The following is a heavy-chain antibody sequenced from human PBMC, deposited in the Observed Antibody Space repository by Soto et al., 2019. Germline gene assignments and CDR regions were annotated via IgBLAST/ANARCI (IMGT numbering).Heavy chain of an antibody. CDR3: ARGWKMTTVTKIAFDI. CDR2: ISSNGGST. D-gene: IGHD4-17*01. J-gene: IGHJ3*02. CDR1: GFTFSSYA. Sequence: PGGSLRLSCAASGFTFSSYAMHWVRQAPGKGLEYVSAISSNGGSTYYANSVKGRFTISRDNSKNTLYLQMGSLRAEDMAVYYCARGWKMTTVTKIAFDIWGQGTMVTVSS. V-gene: IGHV3-64*01.